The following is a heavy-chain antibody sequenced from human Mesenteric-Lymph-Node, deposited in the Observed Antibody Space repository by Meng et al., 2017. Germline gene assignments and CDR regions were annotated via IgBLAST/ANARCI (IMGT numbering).Heavy chain of an antibody. V-gene: IGHV4-59*04. CDR3: VRAYYYYRRFDY. CDR2: VYHTGST. J-gene: IGHJ4*02. D-gene: IGHD3-10*01. Sequence: SETLSLTCTVSGGSISSYYWSWIRQPPGKGLEWIGSVYHTGSTYYNTSLKTRLTLAVDTSKNQFSLSLSSVAAADTAVYHCVRAYYYYRRFDYWGPGVLVTVSS. CDR1: GGSISSYY.